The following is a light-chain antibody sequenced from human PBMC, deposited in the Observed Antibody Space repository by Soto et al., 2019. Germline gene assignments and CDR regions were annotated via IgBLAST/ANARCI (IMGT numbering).Light chain of an antibody. CDR3: MQALQTPIT. CDR2: LGS. Sequence: DIVMTQSPLSLPVTPGEPASISCRSSQSLLFSNGYNYLDWYLQKPGQSPQLLIYLGSTRASGVPNRFSCTGSGTDFTLKISRVEADDVGVYYCMQALQTPITFGQGTRLEIK. V-gene: IGKV2-28*01. J-gene: IGKJ5*01. CDR1: QSLLFSNGYNY.